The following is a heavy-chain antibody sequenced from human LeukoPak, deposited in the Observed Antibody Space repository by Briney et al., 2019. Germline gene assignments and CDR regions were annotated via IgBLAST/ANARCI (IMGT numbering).Heavy chain of an antibody. CDR3: ARGISNWYDY. Sequence: ASVKVSCKTSGYTFTSYAIHWVRQAPGQRLEWMGWINTGNDKTKYSQEFQGRVTITRDTSASTAYMELSSLRSEDIAVYYCARGISNWYDYWGQGTLVTVSS. J-gene: IGHJ5*01. CDR2: INTGNDKT. CDR1: GYTFTSYA. V-gene: IGHV1-3*03.